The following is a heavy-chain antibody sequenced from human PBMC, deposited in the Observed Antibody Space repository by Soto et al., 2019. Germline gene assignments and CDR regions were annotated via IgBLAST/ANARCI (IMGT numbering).Heavy chain of an antibody. CDR1: GFSLSNARMG. Sequence: SVPALVNPTETLTLTCTFSGFSLSNARMGVSWIRQPPGKALEWLAHIFSNDEKSYSTSLKSRLTISKDTSKSQVVLTMTNMDPVDTATYYCARIPSIWSGSSFYYYYGMDVWGQGTTVTVSS. CDR3: ARIPSIWSGSSFYYYYGMDV. CDR2: IFSNDEK. D-gene: IGHD3-10*01. V-gene: IGHV2-26*01. J-gene: IGHJ6*02.